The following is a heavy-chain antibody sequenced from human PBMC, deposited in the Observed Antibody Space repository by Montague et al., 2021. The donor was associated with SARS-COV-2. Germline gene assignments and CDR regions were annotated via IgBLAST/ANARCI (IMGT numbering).Heavy chain of an antibody. CDR1: GFTFSSYD. V-gene: IGHV3-13*01. CDR3: ARYGDYADAFDI. Sequence: SLRLSCAASGFTFSSYDMHWVRQATVKGLEWVSAIGTAGDTYYSXSVKGRCTISRENAKNSLYLQMNSLRAGDKAVYYCARYGDYADAFDIWGQGTMVTVSS. D-gene: IGHD4-17*01. J-gene: IGHJ3*02. CDR2: IGTAGDT.